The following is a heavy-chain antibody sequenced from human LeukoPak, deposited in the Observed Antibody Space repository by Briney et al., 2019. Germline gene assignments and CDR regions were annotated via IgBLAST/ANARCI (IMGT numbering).Heavy chain of an antibody. CDR3: ARGTQWLGTSYFDL. V-gene: IGHV1-2*02. CDR1: GYSFTGYY. CDR2: INPNTGGT. Sequence: ASVKASCKASGYSFTGYYMHWVRQVPGQGLEWMGLINPNTGGTNYAQKFQGRVTMTRDTSISTAYMELSRLTSDDTAVYYCARGTQWLGTSYFDLWGRGTLVTVSS. J-gene: IGHJ2*01. D-gene: IGHD6-19*01.